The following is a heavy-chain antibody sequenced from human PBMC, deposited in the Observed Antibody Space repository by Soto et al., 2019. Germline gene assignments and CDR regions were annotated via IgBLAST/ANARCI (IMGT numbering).Heavy chain of an antibody. CDR2: IKSKADGSTT. Sequence: EVQLVESGGGLVKPGGSLRLSCAASGITLSNAWMTWVRQAPGKGLEWVGRIKSKADGSTTEYGSPVKDRFIISRDESENTLDLQMHSLKTEDTAVYYCATTSPGSHVYGYWGPGTLVTVSS. CDR1: GITLSNAW. J-gene: IGHJ4*02. D-gene: IGHD3-16*01. CDR3: ATTSPGSHVYGY. V-gene: IGHV3-15*01.